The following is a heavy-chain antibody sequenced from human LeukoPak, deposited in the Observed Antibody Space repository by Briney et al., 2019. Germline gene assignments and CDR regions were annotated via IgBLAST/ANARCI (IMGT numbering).Heavy chain of an antibody. CDR1: GGSSSGYY. V-gene: IGHV4-34*01. Sequence: SETLSLTCAVYGGSSSGYYWSWIRQPPGKGLEWIGEINHSGSTNYNPSLKSRVTISVDTSKNQFSLKLSSVTAADTAVYYCARAPQGGSYGFRYWGQGTLVTVSS. CDR3: ARAPQGGSYGFRY. D-gene: IGHD5-18*01. CDR2: INHSGST. J-gene: IGHJ4*02.